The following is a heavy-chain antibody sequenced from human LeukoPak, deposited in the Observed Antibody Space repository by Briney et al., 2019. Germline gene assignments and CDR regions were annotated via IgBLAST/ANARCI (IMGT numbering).Heavy chain of an antibody. D-gene: IGHD7-27*01. CDR2: ISYGGSNK. Sequence: GGSLRLSCVASGFTFSNYAMHWVRQAPGKGLEWVAVISYGGSNKYYADSVKGRFTISRDNSKNTLYLQMISLRAEDTAVYYCARDLASQGLTGYNWFDPWGQGTLVTVSS. V-gene: IGHV3-30*04. J-gene: IGHJ5*02. CDR1: GFTFSNYA. CDR3: ARDLASQGLTGYNWFDP.